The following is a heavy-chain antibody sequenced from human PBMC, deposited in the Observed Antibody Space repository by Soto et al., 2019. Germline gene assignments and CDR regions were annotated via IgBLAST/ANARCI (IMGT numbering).Heavy chain of an antibody. Sequence: ASVKVSCKASGYTFTSYGISWVRQAPGQGLEWMGWISAYNGNTNYAQKLQGRVTMTTDTSTSTAYMELRSLRSDDTAVYYCARSDDSCGYYLPDYWGPGTLATVSS. V-gene: IGHV1-18*01. D-gene: IGHD3-22*01. J-gene: IGHJ4*02. CDR2: ISAYNGNT. CDR1: GYTFTSYG. CDR3: ARSDDSCGYYLPDY.